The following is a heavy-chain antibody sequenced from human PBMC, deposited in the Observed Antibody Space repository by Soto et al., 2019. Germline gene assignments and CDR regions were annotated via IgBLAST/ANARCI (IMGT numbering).Heavy chain of an antibody. D-gene: IGHD3-10*01. V-gene: IGHV1-18*01. CDR2: INAYDGNI. CDR1: GYTFNTYG. CDR3: ARDAGNTNEYFQH. Sequence: QVQLVQSGGEVKKPGASVKVSCKASGYTFNTYGISWVRQAPGQGLEWMAWINAYDGNIIYAQSLEGRVTVTTDTSTSTDYMELTSLSSDDTAVYYCARDAGNTNEYFQHWGQGTRVTVSS. J-gene: IGHJ1*01.